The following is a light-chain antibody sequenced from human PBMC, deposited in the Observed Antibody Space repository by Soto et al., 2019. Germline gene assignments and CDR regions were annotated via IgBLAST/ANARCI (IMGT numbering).Light chain of an antibody. CDR3: HQYGSSPWT. V-gene: IGKV3-20*01. CDR1: QSVKSNY. J-gene: IGKJ1*01. CDR2: GPS. Sequence: EIVLTQSPGTLSLSPGERATLSCRASQSVKSNYLAWYQKKPGQAPRLLTYGPSRRATGIPDRFSGSGSGTDFTLTISTLEPEDFAEYYCHQYGSSPWTFGQGTKVEIK.